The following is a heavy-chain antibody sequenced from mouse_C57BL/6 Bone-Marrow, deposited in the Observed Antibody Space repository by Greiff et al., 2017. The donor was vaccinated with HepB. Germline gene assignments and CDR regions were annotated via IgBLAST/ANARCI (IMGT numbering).Heavy chain of an antibody. J-gene: IGHJ4*01. CDR1: GFTFSSYG. V-gene: IGHV5-6*01. Sequence: EVKVVESGGDLVKPRGSLKLSCAASGFTFSSYGMSWVRQTPDKRLEWVATISSGGSYTYYPDSVKGRFTISRDNAKNTLYLQMSSLKSEDTAMYYCARQSLYPYAMDYWGQGTSVTVSS. D-gene: IGHD2-1*01. CDR2: ISSGGSYT. CDR3: ARQSLYPYAMDY.